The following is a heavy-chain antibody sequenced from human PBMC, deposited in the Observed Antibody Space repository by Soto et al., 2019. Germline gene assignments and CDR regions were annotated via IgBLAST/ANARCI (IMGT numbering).Heavy chain of an antibody. Sequence: QVQLLESGGGLVKPGGSLRLSCVASEFTFSDYYMTWIRQAPGKGLEWVSYISTSGNTIYYADSVKGRFTISRDNAKNSLYLQMNSLRAEDTAVYYCAREDYSSSFYFDYWGQGTLVTVSS. CDR3: AREDYSSSFYFDY. D-gene: IGHD6-6*01. CDR1: EFTFSDYY. V-gene: IGHV3-11*01. J-gene: IGHJ4*02. CDR2: ISTSGNTI.